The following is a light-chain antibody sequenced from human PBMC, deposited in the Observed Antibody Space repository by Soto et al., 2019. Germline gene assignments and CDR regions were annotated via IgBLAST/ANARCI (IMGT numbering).Light chain of an antibody. CDR3: QQRSSRPPMYT. J-gene: IGKJ2*01. CDR2: DAS. CDR1: QSVSSY. V-gene: IGKV3-11*01. Sequence: EIVLTQSPATLSFSPGEGATLSCRASQSVSSYLVWYQQKPGQAPRLLIYDASKRATGIPARFSGSGSGTDFTLTISSLEPEDFAVYYCQQRSSRPPMYTFGQGTKVDIK.